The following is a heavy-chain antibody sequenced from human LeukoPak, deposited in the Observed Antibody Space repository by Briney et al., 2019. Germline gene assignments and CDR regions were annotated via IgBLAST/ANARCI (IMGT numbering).Heavy chain of an antibody. CDR2: ISGSGGST. V-gene: IGHV3-23*01. J-gene: IGHJ5*02. CDR3: AKDRNYSSSWYWFDP. CDR1: GFTFSSYA. D-gene: IGHD6-13*01. Sequence: GGSLRLSCAASGFTFSSYAMSWVRQAPGKGLEWVPAISGSGGSTYYADSVKGRFTISRDNSKNTLYLQMNSLRAEDTAVYYCAKDRNYSSSWYWFDPWGQGTLVTVSS.